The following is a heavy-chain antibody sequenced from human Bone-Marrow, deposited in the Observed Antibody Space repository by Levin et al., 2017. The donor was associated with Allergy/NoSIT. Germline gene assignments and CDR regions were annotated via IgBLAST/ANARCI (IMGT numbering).Heavy chain of an antibody. CDR1: GFTFSSFE. V-gene: IGHV3-48*03. J-gene: IGHJ4*02. CDR2: IGSSASTI. CDR3: VTFSGDY. D-gene: IGHD3-10*01. Sequence: GESLKISCVASGFTFSSFEMNWVRQAPGKGLEWVAYIGSSASTIYYADSVKGRFTISRDNTRNSLYLQMNSLRVDDTAVYYCVTFSGDYWGQGTLVTVSS.